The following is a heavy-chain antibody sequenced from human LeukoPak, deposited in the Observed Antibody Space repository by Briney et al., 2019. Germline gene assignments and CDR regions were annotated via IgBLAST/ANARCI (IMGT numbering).Heavy chain of an antibody. CDR3: ARERPLDY. Sequence: GGSLRLSCAASGFTFSNYRMNWVRQAPGKGPEWVSFISESGGDAYYRDSVKGRFTVSRDNAKNSLYLQMDSLRAEDTAVYFCARERPLDYWGQGALVTVSS. CDR2: ISESGGDA. CDR1: GFTFSNYR. V-gene: IGHV3-48*01. J-gene: IGHJ4*02.